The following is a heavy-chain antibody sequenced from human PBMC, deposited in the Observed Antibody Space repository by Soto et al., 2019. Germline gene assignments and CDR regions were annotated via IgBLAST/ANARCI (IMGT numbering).Heavy chain of an antibody. J-gene: IGHJ3*02. V-gene: IGHV4-59*01. CDR3: ARGVDRAGTIGGLDAFDI. CDR2: IYYSGST. Sequence: SETLSLTCTVSGGSISSYYWSWIRQPPGKGLEWIGYIYYSGSTNYNPSLKSGVTIYVETSKNHFSLKLSSVTAADTAVYYCARGVDRAGTIGGLDAFDIWGQGTMVTVSS. D-gene: IGHD6-19*01. CDR1: GGSISSYY.